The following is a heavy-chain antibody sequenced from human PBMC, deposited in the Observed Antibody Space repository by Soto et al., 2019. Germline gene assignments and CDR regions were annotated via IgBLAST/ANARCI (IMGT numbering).Heavy chain of an antibody. V-gene: IGHV3-7*01. CDR1: GFTFRNYW. CDR3: AGDQWWDLPFDS. D-gene: IGHD2-15*01. J-gene: IGHJ4*02. Sequence: EVQLVESGGGLVQPGGSLRLSCAASGFTFRNYWMTWFRQAPGQGLEWVANITEDGSGKYYLDSVKGRFTISRDTAKSSLLLQMSSLRAEDPAVYYCAGDQWWDLPFDSWGQGTLVTVSS. CDR2: ITEDGSGK.